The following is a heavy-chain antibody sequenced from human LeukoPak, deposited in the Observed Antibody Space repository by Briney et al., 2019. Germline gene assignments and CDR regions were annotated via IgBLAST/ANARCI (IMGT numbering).Heavy chain of an antibody. J-gene: IGHJ4*02. CDR3: ARAEYCSGGYCYLIDQ. Sequence: PGRSLRLSCAASGFSFNTYSMHWVRQAPGKGPEWVAIISNDGSKTYYADSVKGRFTISRDNSKNTLYLQMNSLRDEDTAVYYCARAEYCSGGYCYLIDQWGQGTLVTVSA. D-gene: IGHD2-15*01. CDR1: GFSFNTYS. V-gene: IGHV3-30-3*01. CDR2: ISNDGSKT.